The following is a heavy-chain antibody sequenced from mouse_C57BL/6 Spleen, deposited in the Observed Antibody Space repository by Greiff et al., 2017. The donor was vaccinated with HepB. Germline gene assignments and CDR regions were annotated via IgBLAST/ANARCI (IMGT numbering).Heavy chain of an antibody. V-gene: IGHV5-9*01. J-gene: IGHJ3*01. CDR3: ARHYYGNPWFDY. Sequence: EVMLVESGGGLVKPGGSLKLSCAASGFTFSSYTMSWVRQTPEKRLEWVATISGGGGNTYYPDSVKGRFTISRDNAKNTLYLQMSSLRSEDTALYYCARHYYGNPWFDYWGPGTLVTVSA. CDR2: ISGGGGNT. CDR1: GFTFSSYT. D-gene: IGHD2-1*01.